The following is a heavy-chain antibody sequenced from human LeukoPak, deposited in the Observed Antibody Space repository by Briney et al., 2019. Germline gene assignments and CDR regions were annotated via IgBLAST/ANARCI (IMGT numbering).Heavy chain of an antibody. J-gene: IGHJ4*02. CDR2: IYHSGST. V-gene: IGHV4-38-2*01. D-gene: IGHD3-22*01. CDR3: ARGVVVISSGDY. CDR1: GYSISSGYY. Sequence: SETLSLTCAVSGYSISSGYYWVWIRQPPGKGLEWIGSIYHSGSTYYNPSLKSRVTISVDTSKNQFSLKLSSVTAADTAVYYCARGVVVISSGDYWGQGTLVTVSS.